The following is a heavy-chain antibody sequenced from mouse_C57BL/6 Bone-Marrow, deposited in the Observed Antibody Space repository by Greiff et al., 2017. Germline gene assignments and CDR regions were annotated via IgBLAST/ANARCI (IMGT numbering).Heavy chain of an antibody. D-gene: IGHD2-1*01. CDR1: GYTFTSYW. J-gene: IGHJ4*01. CDR3: ASLLTAMDD. CDR2: IDPSDSYT. V-gene: IGHV1-69*01. Sequence: VKLQQPGAELVMPGASVKLSCKASGYTFTSYWMHWVKQRPGQGLEWIGEIDPSDSYTNYNQKFKGKSTLTVDKSSSTAYMQLSSLTSEDSAVYYCASLLTAMDDWGKGTSVTVSS.